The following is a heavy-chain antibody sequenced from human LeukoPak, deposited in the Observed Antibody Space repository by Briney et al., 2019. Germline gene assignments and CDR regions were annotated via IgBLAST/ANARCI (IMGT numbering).Heavy chain of an antibody. D-gene: IGHD3-10*01. CDR1: GFTFSSYG. Sequence: PGGSLRLSCAASGFTFSSYGMSWVRQAPGKGLEWVSAISTSGYGTYYADSVKGRFTISRDNSKNTLYLQMNSLRAEDTAVYYCAKDEMNYYGSGSYYQFDYWGQGTLVTVSS. CDR2: ISTSGYGT. CDR3: AKDEMNYYGSGSYYQFDY. V-gene: IGHV3-23*01. J-gene: IGHJ4*02.